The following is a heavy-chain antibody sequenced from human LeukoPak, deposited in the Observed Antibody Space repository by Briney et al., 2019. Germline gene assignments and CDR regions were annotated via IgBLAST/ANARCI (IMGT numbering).Heavy chain of an antibody. CDR2: IKQDGSEK. V-gene: IGHV3-7*01. CDR1: GFTFSSYW. CDR3: ARELVYSRGITMIVEGDTLDY. D-gene: IGHD3-22*01. Sequence: PGGSLRLSCAASGFTFSSYWMSWVRQAPGKGLEWVANIKQDGSEKYYVDSVKGRFTISRDNAKNSLYLQMNSLRAEDTAVYYCARELVYSRGITMIVEGDTLDYWGQGTLVTVSS. J-gene: IGHJ4*02.